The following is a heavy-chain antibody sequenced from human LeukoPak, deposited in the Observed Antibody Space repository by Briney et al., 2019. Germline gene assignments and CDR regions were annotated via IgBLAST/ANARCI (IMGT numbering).Heavy chain of an antibody. CDR2: VYSSGST. Sequence: SETLSLTCSVSRGSISSYYWSWIRQPAGMGLEWIGRVYSSGSTNYNPSLKSRVTMSIDTSKNQFSLKLSSVTAADTAVYYCARDRSSGWYVVDYWGQGTLVTVSS. J-gene: IGHJ4*02. V-gene: IGHV4-4*07. D-gene: IGHD6-19*01. CDR1: RGSISSYY. CDR3: ARDRSSGWYVVDY.